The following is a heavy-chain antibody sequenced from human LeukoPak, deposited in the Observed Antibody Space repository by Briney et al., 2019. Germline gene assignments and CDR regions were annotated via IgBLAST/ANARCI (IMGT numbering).Heavy chain of an antibody. Sequence: SETLSLTCTVSGGFVSSANYYWSWIRQPPGKGLEWIGYIYYSGSTNYNPSLKSRVTISVDTSKNQFSLKLSSVTAADTAVYYCARVGGSNYYYYGMDVWGQGTTVTVSS. CDR2: IYYSGST. CDR3: ARVGGSNYYYYGMDV. D-gene: IGHD3-10*01. J-gene: IGHJ6*02. V-gene: IGHV4-61*01. CDR1: GGFVSSANYY.